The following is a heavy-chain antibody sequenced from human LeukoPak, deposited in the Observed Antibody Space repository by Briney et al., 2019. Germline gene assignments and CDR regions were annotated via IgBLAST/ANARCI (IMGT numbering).Heavy chain of an antibody. J-gene: IGHJ4*02. CDR3: ARDPDSSGFDY. CDR2: IYYSGST. D-gene: IGHD3-22*01. V-gene: IGHV4-59*01. Sequence: SETLSLTCTVSGGSISSYYWSWIRQPPGKGLEWIGYIYYSGSTNYNPCLKSRVTISVDTSKNQFSLKLSSVTAADTAVYYCARDPDSSGFDYWGQGTLVTVSS. CDR1: GGSISSYY.